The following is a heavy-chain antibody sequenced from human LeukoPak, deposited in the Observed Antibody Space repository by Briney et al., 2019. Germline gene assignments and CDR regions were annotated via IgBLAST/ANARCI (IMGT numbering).Heavy chain of an antibody. J-gene: IGHJ4*02. V-gene: IGHV4-39*01. Sequence: SETLSLTCTVSGGSISSSSYYWGWIRQPPGKGLEWIGSIYYSGSTYYNPSLKSRVTISVDTSKNQFSLKPSSVTAADTAVYYCARYLYYYDSSGYVDYWGQGTLVTVSS. CDR2: IYYSGST. D-gene: IGHD3-22*01. CDR1: GGSISSSSYY. CDR3: ARYLYYYDSSGYVDY.